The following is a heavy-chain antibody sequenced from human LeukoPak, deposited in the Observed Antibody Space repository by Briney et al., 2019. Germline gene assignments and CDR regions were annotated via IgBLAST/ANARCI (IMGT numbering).Heavy chain of an antibody. CDR2: ISSSGSNT. CDR1: GFTLSSSA. J-gene: IGHJ4*02. CDR3: AQITELELPDY. Sequence: GGSLRLSCAASGFTLSSSAMSWVRRAPGKGLEWVSSISSSGSNTYYADSVKGRFTISRDNSKNTLYLQMNSLRAEDTAVYYCAQITELELPDYWGQGTLVTVSS. D-gene: IGHD1-7*01. V-gene: IGHV3-23*01.